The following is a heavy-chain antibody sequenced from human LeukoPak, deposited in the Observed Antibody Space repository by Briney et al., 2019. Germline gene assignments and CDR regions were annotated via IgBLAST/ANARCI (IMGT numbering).Heavy chain of an antibody. CDR3: AESTTTASGLHYMDV. D-gene: IGHD1-1*01. J-gene: IGHJ6*03. CDR1: GGTFSSYA. V-gene: IGHV1-69*05. Sequence: SVKVSCKASGGTFSSYAISWVRQAPGQGLEWMGGIIPIFGTANYAQKFQGRVTITTDESTSTAYMELSSLRSEDTAVYYCAESTTTASGLHYMDVWGKGTTVTVSS. CDR2: IIPIFGTA.